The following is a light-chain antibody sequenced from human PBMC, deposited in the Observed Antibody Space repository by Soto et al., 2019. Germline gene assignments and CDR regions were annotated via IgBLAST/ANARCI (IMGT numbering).Light chain of an antibody. V-gene: IGKV3-20*01. J-gene: IGKJ2*01. CDR2: GAS. CDR3: QPYGSSMYT. CDR1: HNISSTY. Sequence: EVVLTQSPGTLSLSPGEGATLSCRASHNISSTYLAWYQQKPGQAPRLLIYGASSRATGIPDRFSGSGSGTDFTLTVSRLEPEDFAVCYCQPYGSSMYTCGQGTWLDIK.